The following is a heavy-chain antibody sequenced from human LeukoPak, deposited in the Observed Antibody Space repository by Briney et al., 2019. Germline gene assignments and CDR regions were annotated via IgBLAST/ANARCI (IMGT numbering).Heavy chain of an antibody. D-gene: IGHD1-26*01. CDR2: IYYSGST. J-gene: IGHJ6*03. V-gene: IGHV4-59*12. Sequence: SETLSITCTVSGVSISSYYWSWIRQPPGKGLEWIGYIYYSGSTNYNPSLKSRVTISVDKSKNQFSLKLSSVTAADTAVYYCARLGRGFYYMDVWGKGTTVTVSS. CDR3: ARLGRGFYYMDV. CDR1: GVSISSYY.